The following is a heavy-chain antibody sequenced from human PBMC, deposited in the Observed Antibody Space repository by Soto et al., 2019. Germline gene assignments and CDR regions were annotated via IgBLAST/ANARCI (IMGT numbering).Heavy chain of an antibody. D-gene: IGHD6-6*01. Sequence: GASVKVSCKXSGYTFTGYYMHWVRQAPGQGLEWMGWINPNSGGTNYAQKFQGRVTMTRDTSISTAHMELSRLRSDDTAVYYCARAPNPYSSSSGWFDPWGQGTLVTVSS. CDR1: GYTFTGYY. CDR2: INPNSGGT. J-gene: IGHJ5*02. CDR3: ARAPNPYSSSSGWFDP. V-gene: IGHV1-2*02.